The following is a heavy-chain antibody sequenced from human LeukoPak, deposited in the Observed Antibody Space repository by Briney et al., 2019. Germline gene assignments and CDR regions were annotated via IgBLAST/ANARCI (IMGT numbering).Heavy chain of an antibody. CDR1: GFTFSSYA. Sequence: GGSLRLSCAASGFTFSSYAMSWVRQAPGKGLEWVSAISGSGGSTYYADSVKGRFTISRDNSKSTLYLQMNSLRADDTAVYYCARAQLYDWNYWFDPWGQGTLVTVSS. V-gene: IGHV3-23*01. CDR2: ISGSGGST. J-gene: IGHJ5*02. D-gene: IGHD1-7*01. CDR3: ARAQLYDWNYWFDP.